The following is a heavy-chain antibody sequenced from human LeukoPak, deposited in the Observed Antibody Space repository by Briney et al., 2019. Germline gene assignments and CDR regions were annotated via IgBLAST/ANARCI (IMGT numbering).Heavy chain of an antibody. CDR2: IYTSGST. J-gene: IGHJ5*02. CDR3: ARGVVPAALWQNWFDP. CDR1: GGSISSYY. Sequence: SKTLSLTCTVSGGSISSYYWSWIRQPAGKGLEWIGRIYTSGSTNYNPSLKSRVTMSVDTSKNQFSLKLSSVTAADTAVFYCARGVVPAALWQNWFDPWGQGTLVIVSS. V-gene: IGHV4-4*07. D-gene: IGHD2-2*01.